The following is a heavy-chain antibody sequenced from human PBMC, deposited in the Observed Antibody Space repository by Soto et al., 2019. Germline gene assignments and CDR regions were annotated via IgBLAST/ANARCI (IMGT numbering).Heavy chain of an antibody. CDR2: MNAKSGDT. V-gene: IGHV1-8*01. D-gene: IGHD3-16*01. J-gene: IGHJ6*02. CDR3: ARGNPFNYAGFDV. Sequence: QAHLEQSGAEVKRPGASVKVSCKASGYTFSDFDINWLRQASGQGPEWMGWMNAKSGDTFFAQRLQGKFTMTWDTSLSTAYMEVGSLTSDDTAMYYGARGNPFNYAGFDVWGQGTTVAVSS. CDR1: GYTFSDFD.